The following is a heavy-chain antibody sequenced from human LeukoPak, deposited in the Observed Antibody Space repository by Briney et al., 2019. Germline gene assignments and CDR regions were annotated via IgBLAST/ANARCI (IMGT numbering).Heavy chain of an antibody. CDR3: ARHRGEWELPGHDAFDI. D-gene: IGHD1-26*01. J-gene: IGHJ3*02. CDR1: GGSISSYY. Sequence: PSETLSLTCTVSGGSISSYYWSWIRQPAGKGLEWIGRIYTSGSTNYNPSLKSRVTMSVDTSKNQFSLKLSSVTAADTAVYYCARHRGEWELPGHDAFDIWGQGTMVTVSS. V-gene: IGHV4-4*07. CDR2: IYTSGST.